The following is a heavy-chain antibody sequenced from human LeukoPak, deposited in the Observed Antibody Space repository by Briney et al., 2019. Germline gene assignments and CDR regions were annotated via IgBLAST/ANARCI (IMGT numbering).Heavy chain of an antibody. Sequence: GGSLRLSCAVSGFTFSSYAMTWVRQAPGKGLEWVSTITRFGSSTFYADSVKGRFTISRDNSKNTLYLQMDSLRAEDTAVYYCARSDTVATPSYTYWGQGTLVTVSS. CDR1: GFTFSSYA. CDR3: ARSDTVATPSYTY. V-gene: IGHV3-23*01. CDR2: ITRFGSST. J-gene: IGHJ4*02. D-gene: IGHD5-12*01.